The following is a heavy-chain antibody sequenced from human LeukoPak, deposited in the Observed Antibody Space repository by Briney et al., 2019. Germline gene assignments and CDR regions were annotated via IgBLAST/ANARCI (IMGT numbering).Heavy chain of an antibody. Sequence: PGGSLRLSCAASGFTFSSYWMSWVRQAPGKGLEWVANIKQDGSEKYYVDSVKGRFTISRDNAKNSLYLQMNSLRAEDTAVYYCARDHSVTNDYYYYMDVWGKGTTVTISS. J-gene: IGHJ6*03. CDR1: GFTFSSYW. D-gene: IGHD4-17*01. CDR3: ARDHSVTNDYYYYMDV. CDR2: IKQDGSEK. V-gene: IGHV3-7*01.